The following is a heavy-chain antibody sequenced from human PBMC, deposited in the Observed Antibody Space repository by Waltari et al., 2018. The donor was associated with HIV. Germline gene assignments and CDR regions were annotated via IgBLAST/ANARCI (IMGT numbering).Heavy chain of an antibody. V-gene: IGHV4-31*03. J-gene: IGHJ4*02. D-gene: IGHD3-22*01. CDR3: ARDKDSSGYHFDY. Sequence: QVQLQESGPGLVKPSQTLSLTCTFSGGSISSGGYYWSWSRQHPGKGLEWIGYIYYSGSTYYNPSLKSRVTISVDTSKNQFSLKLSSVTAADTAVYYCARDKDSSGYHFDYWGQGTLVTVSS. CDR1: GGSISSGGYY. CDR2: IYYSGST.